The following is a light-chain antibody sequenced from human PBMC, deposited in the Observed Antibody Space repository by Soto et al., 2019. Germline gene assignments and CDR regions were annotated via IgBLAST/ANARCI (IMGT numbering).Light chain of an antibody. CDR2: DAS. Sequence: DIQMTQSPSSLSASVGDRVTITCRASEGIRNDLGWYQQKPGKAPKRLIYDASNLETGVPSRFSGSGSGTDFTFTISSLQPEDIATYYCQQYDNLPLTFGGGTKVDIK. CDR3: QQYDNLPLT. J-gene: IGKJ4*01. V-gene: IGKV1-33*01. CDR1: EGIRND.